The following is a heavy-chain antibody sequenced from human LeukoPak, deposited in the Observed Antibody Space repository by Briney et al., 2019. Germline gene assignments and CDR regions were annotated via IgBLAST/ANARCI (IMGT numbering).Heavy chain of an antibody. D-gene: IGHD5-12*01. CDR3: ARHDATITYVDY. J-gene: IGHJ4*02. Sequence: GESLKISCKGSGDSFTSYWSGWVRQMPGKGLEWMGIIYPGDYDTRYSPSFQGQVTISADKSISTAYLQWSSLKASDTAMYYCARHDATITYVDYWGQGTLVTVSS. V-gene: IGHV5-51*01. CDR2: IYPGDYDT. CDR1: GDSFTSYW.